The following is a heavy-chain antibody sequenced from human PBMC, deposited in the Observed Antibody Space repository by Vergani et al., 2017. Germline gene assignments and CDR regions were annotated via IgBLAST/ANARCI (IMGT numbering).Heavy chain of an antibody. V-gene: IGHV3-7*01. CDR1: GFTFSSYW. Sequence: VQILQSGGGVVQPGGSLRLSCTLSGFTFSSYWMSWVRQAPGKGLEWVANIKQDGSEKYYVDSVKGRFTISRDNAKNSLYLQMNSLRAEDTAVYYCARGGEYYYGSGALDYWGQGTLVTVSS. CDR2: IKQDGSEK. D-gene: IGHD3-10*01. J-gene: IGHJ4*02. CDR3: ARGGEYYYGSGALDY.